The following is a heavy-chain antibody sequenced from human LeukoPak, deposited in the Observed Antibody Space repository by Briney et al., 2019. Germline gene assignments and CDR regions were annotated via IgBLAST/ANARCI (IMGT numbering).Heavy chain of an antibody. CDR1: GFTFSSYG. CDR2: IWYDGSNK. CDR3: ARAPHYSNYGPYYYGMDV. J-gene: IGHJ6*02. Sequence: GGSLRLSCAASGFTFSSYGMHRVRQAPGKGLEWVAVIWYDGSNKYYADSVKGRFTISRDNSKNTLYLQMNSLRAEDTAVYYCARAPHYSNYGPYYYGMDVWGQGTTVTVSS. D-gene: IGHD4-11*01. V-gene: IGHV3-33*01.